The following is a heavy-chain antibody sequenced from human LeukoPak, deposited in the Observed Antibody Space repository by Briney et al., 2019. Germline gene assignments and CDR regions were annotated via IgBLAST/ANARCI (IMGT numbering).Heavy chain of an antibody. CDR2: IYYSGST. CDR1: GGSISSYY. CDR3: ARRSPMITFGGVIVFLFDY. D-gene: IGHD3-16*02. Sequence: PSETLSLTCTVSGGSISSYYWSWIRQPPGKGLEWIGYIYYSGSTNYNPSLKSRVTISVDTSKNQFSLKLSSVTAADTAVYYCARRSPMITFGGVIVFLFDYWGQGTLVTVSS. J-gene: IGHJ4*02. V-gene: IGHV4-59*01.